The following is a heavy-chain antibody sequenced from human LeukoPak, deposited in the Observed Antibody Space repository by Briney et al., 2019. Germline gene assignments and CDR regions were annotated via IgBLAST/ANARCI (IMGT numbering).Heavy chain of an antibody. CDR2: IYYSGST. Sequence: PSETLSLTCTVSGGSISSYYWSWIRQPPGKGLEWIGYIYYSGSTNYNPSLKSRVTISVDTSKNQFSLKLSSATAADTAVYYCARGDYVSRTLDLWGRGTLVTVSS. J-gene: IGHJ2*01. D-gene: IGHD4-17*01. CDR1: GGSISSYY. CDR3: ARGDYVSRTLDL. V-gene: IGHV4-59*01.